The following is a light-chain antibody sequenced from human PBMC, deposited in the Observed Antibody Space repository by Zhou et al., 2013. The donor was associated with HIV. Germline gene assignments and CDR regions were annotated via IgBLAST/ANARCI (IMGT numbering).Light chain of an antibody. CDR1: QNININ. V-gene: IGKV3D-15*01. CDR3: QQRADWPLT. Sequence: EVIMTQSPAALSVSPGEGVTLSCRASQNININLVWYQQKPGQTPRLLIYQTSIRTTGTPARFSGSGSGTDFALTISSLQPEDFAVYYCQQRADWPLTFGGGTKVEIK. J-gene: IGKJ4*01. CDR2: QTS.